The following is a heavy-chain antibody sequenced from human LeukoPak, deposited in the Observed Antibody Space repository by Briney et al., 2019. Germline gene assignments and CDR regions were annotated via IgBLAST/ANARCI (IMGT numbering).Heavy chain of an antibody. CDR1: GGSVSDYY. CDR3: ARSKDILTGYCFDY. D-gene: IGHD3-9*01. V-gene: IGHV4-59*02. J-gene: IGHJ4*02. CDR2: IYYTGST. Sequence: SETLSLTCTISGGSVSDYYWSWIRQSPGKGLEWIGYIYYTGSTTYNPSLKSRVTISADTSKNQFSLKLSSVTAADTAVYYCARSKDILTGYCFDYWGQGTLVTVSS.